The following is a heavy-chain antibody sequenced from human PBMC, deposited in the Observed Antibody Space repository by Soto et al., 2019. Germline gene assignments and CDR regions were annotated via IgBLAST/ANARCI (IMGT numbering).Heavy chain of an antibody. Sequence: ASVKVSCKASGYTFTSYYMHWVRQAPGQGLEWMGIINPSGGSTSYAQKFQGRVTMTRDTSTSTGYMELSSLRSEDTAVYYCARGDIVVVVAAHFYYYYYMDVWGKGTTVTVSS. J-gene: IGHJ6*03. V-gene: IGHV1-46*03. CDR3: ARGDIVVVVAAHFYYYYYMDV. D-gene: IGHD2-15*01. CDR1: GYTFTSYY. CDR2: INPSGGST.